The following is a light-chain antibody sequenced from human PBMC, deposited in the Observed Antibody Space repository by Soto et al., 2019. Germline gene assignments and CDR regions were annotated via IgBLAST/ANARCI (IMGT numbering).Light chain of an antibody. CDR3: QQYNSYLWT. CDR2: KAS. V-gene: IGKV1-5*03. Sequence: DIPMTQSPSTLSASVGDRVTITCRASQSISSWLAWYQQKPGKAPNLLIYKASSLEGGVPSRFSGSGSGTEFTLTISSLQPDDFATYYCQQYNSYLWTFGQGTKVEIK. J-gene: IGKJ1*01. CDR1: QSISSW.